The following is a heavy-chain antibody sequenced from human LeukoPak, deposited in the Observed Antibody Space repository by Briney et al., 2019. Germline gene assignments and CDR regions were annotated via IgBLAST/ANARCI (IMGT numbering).Heavy chain of an antibody. CDR1: GYTFTSYG. CDR2: INPNSGGT. CDR3: ARVKRAMVNWFDP. V-gene: IGHV1-2*02. J-gene: IGHJ5*02. D-gene: IGHD5-18*01. Sequence: ASVKVSCKASGYTFTSYGISWVRQAPGQGLEWMGWINPNSGGTNYAQKFQGRVTMTRDTSISTAYMELSRLRSDDTAVYYCARVKRAMVNWFDPWGQGTLVTVSS.